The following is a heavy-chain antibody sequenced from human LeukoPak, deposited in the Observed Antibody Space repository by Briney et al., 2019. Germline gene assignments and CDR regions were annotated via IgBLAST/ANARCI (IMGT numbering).Heavy chain of an antibody. CDR1: GFTFSDYY. Sequence: GGSLRLSCAASGFTFSDYYMSWLRQAPGKGLEWVSYISSDSSTIYYADSVKGRFTISRDNAKNSLYLQMNSLRAEDTAVYYCARRSVGGYDFDYWGQGTLVTVSS. D-gene: IGHD5-12*01. CDR3: ARRSVGGYDFDY. CDR2: ISSDSSTI. V-gene: IGHV3-11*04. J-gene: IGHJ4*02.